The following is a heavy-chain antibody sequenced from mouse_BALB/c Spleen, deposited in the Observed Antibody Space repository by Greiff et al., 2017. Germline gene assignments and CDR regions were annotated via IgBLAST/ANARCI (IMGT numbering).Heavy chain of an antibody. CDR2: ILPGSGST. CDR1: GYTFSSYW. D-gene: IGHD1-1*01. CDR3: ARFLTTVVATRAMDY. J-gene: IGHJ4*01. Sequence: VQLQQSGAELMKPGASVKISCKATGYTFSSYWIEWVKQRPGHGLEWIGEILPGSGSTNYNEKFKGKATFTADTSSNTAYMQLSSLTSEDSAVYYCARFLTTVVATRAMDYWGQGTSVTVSS. V-gene: IGHV1-9*01.